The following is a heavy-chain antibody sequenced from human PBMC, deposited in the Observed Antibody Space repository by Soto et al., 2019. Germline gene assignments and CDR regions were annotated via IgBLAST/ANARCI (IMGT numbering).Heavy chain of an antibody. Sequence: GGSLRLSCAASGFTFSSYSMNWVRQAPGKGLEWVSSISSSSSYIYYADSVKGRFTISRDNAKNSLYLQMNSLRAEDTAVYYCARDRKVAGSGGYYYYYGMDVWGQGATVTVSS. CDR3: ARDRKVAGSGGYYYYYGMDV. CDR2: ISSSSSYI. V-gene: IGHV3-21*01. J-gene: IGHJ6*02. D-gene: IGHD6-19*01. CDR1: GFTFSSYS.